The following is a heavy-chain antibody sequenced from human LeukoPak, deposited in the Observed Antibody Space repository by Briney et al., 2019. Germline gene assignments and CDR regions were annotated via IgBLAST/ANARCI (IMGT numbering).Heavy chain of an antibody. CDR3: ARGPPDIVVVPAAMRDWMPFDP. CDR2: IIPIFGTA. Sequence: PGGSLRLSCAASGFTFSSYAMSWVRQAPGQGLEWMGGIIPIFGTANYAQKFRGRVTITADESTSTAYMELSSLRSEDTAVYYCARGPPDIVVVPAAMRDWMPFDPWGQGTLVTVSS. CDR1: GFTFSSYA. J-gene: IGHJ5*02. D-gene: IGHD2-2*01. V-gene: IGHV1-69*01.